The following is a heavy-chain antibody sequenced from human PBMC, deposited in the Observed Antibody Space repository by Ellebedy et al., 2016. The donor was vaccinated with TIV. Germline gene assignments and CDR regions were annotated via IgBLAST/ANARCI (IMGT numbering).Heavy chain of an antibody. Sequence: PGGSLRLSCAASGFTFSSYAMHWVRQAPGKGLEYVSAISSNGGSTYYANSVKGRFTISRDNSKNTLYLQMGSLRAEDMAVYYCARDRGGSYPCDAFDIWGQGTMVTVSS. D-gene: IGHD1-26*01. CDR2: ISSNGGST. CDR3: ARDRGGSYPCDAFDI. CDR1: GFTFSSYA. J-gene: IGHJ3*02. V-gene: IGHV3-64*01.